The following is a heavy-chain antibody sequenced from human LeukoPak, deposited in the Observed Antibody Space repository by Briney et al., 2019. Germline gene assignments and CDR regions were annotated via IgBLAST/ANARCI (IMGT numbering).Heavy chain of an antibody. J-gene: IGHJ4*02. CDR2: INHRGST. CDR1: GGFFSGSF. V-gene: IGHV4-34*01. CDR3: VRGSRVYCGGDCYYY. Sequence: SETLSLTCAVHGGFFSGSFWTWIRQPPGKGLEWIGEINHRGSTNYNPSLKTRVTISTDTSKNHFSLNLNSVTAADTGVYYCVRGSRVYCGGDCYYYWGQGTLVTVSS. D-gene: IGHD2-21*02.